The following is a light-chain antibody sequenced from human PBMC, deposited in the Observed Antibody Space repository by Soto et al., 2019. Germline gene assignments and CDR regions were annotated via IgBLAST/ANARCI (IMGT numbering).Light chain of an antibody. CDR3: PQYGSSQT. J-gene: IGKJ1*01. Sequence: ELVLTQSPGTLSLSPGERCTRSCLASQSVSSSYLACYQQKPGQAPRLLMYDTSSRASGIPDRFSGSGSGTDFTLTISSLEPEDFAVYYCPQYGSSQTFGPETQVEIK. CDR2: DTS. V-gene: IGKV3-20*01. CDR1: QSVSSSY.